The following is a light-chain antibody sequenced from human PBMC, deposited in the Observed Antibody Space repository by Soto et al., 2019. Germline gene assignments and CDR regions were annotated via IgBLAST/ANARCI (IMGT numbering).Light chain of an antibody. J-gene: IGKJ5*01. CDR3: QHYGSSPPIT. V-gene: IGKV3-20*01. CDR2: DAS. Sequence: DIVVTQSPGTLSLSPGERATLSCRASQSVRGTSLAWYQQKPGQAPRLLIYDASSRATGIPDRFSGGGSGTDFTLTISRLEPEDFAVYYCQHYGSSPPITFGQGTRLEIK. CDR1: QSVRGTS.